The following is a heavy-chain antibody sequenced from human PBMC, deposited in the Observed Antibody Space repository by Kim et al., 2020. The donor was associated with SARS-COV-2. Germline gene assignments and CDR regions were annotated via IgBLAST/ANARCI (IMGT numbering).Heavy chain of an antibody. CDR3: ARGGAYYGSGSYYNGNYYYYMDV. J-gene: IGHJ6*03. CDR1: GGSFSGYY. Sequence: SETLSLTCAVYGGSFSGYYWSWIRQPPGKGLEWIGEINHSGSTNYNPSLKSRVTISVDTSKNQFSLKLSSVTAADTAVYYCARGGAYYGSGSYYNGNYYYYMDVWGKGTTVTVSS. CDR2: INHSGST. D-gene: IGHD3-10*01. V-gene: IGHV4-34*01.